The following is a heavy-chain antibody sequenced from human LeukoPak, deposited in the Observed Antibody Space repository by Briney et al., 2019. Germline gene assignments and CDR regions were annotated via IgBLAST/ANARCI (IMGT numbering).Heavy chain of an antibody. D-gene: IGHD3-22*01. CDR2: IYSDGTT. CDR3: AKAHTSGPDSFDI. J-gene: IGHJ3*02. CDR1: AFTVSKNY. Sequence: PGGSLRLSCAASAFTVSKNYMSWVRQAPGKGLEWVSVIYSDGTTNYADTVKGRFTISRDNFKNTLYLQLNSLRVEDTAMYYCAKAHTSGPDSFDIWGQGTMVTVSS. V-gene: IGHV3-66*01.